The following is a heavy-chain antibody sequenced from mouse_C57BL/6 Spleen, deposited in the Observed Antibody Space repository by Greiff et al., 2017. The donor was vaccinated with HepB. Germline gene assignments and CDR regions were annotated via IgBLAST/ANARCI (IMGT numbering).Heavy chain of an antibody. J-gene: IGHJ2*01. D-gene: IGHD1-1*01. CDR3: ASSGSLTTVVATDY. V-gene: IGHV1-85*01. CDR1: GYTFTSYD. Sequence: VQLQQSGPELVKPGASVKLSCKASGYTFTSYDINWVKQRPGQGLEWIGWIYPRDGSTKYNEKFKGKATLTVDTSSSTAYMELHSLTSEDSAVYFCASSGSLTTVVATDYWGQGTTLTVSS. CDR2: IYPRDGST.